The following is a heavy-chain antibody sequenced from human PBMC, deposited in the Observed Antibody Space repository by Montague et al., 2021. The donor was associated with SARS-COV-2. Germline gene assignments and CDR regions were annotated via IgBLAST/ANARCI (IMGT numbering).Heavy chain of an antibody. CDR2: IYYSGTT. CDR1: GGTISSYY. CDR3: ARQCGPPTIAYYFDF. J-gene: IGHJ4*01. Sequence: SETLSLTCTVSGGTISSYYWSWVRQAPGKGLEWIGFIYYSGTTDYNPSLNSRVTLSVDTSKNQFFLELRSVTPADTAFYYCARQCGPPTIAYYFDFWGHGTLVTVSS. D-gene: IGHD1-26*01. V-gene: IGHV4-59*13.